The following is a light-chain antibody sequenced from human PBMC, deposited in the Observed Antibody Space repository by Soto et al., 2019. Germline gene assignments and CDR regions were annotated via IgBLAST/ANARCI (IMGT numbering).Light chain of an antibody. J-gene: IGKJ4*01. Sequence: ETVLTQSPATLSLSPGERATLSCRASQSVGSYLAWYQQKPGQARRLLIYDASTRATGIPARFSGSGSGTDFTLTISSLETEDCAVYYCQQRSNWPPLLTFGGGTKVEIK. CDR2: DAS. V-gene: IGKV3-11*01. CDR1: QSVGSY. CDR3: QQRSNWPPLLT.